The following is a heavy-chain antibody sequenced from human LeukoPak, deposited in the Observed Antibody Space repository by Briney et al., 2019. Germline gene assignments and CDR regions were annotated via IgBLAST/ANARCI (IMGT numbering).Heavy chain of an antibody. CDR1: GYTSTSYD. CDR2: MNPNSGNT. V-gene: IGHV1-8*01. CDR3: ARGLRYCSSTSCRRFYYYYYMDV. D-gene: IGHD2-2*01. J-gene: IGHJ6*03. Sequence: ASVKVSCKASGYTSTSYDINWVRQATGQGLEWMGWMNPNSGNTGYAQKFQGRVTMTRNTSISTAYMELSSLRSEDTAVYYCARGLRYCSSTSCRRFYYYYYMDVWGKGTTVTVSS.